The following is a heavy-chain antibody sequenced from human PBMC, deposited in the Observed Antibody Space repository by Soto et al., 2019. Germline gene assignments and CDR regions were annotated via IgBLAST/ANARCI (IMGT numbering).Heavy chain of an antibody. CDR3: AKDQRSSVFGYYDSSGSHDY. J-gene: IGHJ4*02. Sequence: GGSLRLSCAASGFTFSSYGMHWVRQAPGKGLEWVAVISYDGSNKYYADSVKGRFTISRDNSKNTLYLQMNSLRAEDTAVYYCAKDQRSSVFGYYDSSGSHDYWGQGTLVTVSS. D-gene: IGHD3-22*01. V-gene: IGHV3-30*18. CDR2: ISYDGSNK. CDR1: GFTFSSYG.